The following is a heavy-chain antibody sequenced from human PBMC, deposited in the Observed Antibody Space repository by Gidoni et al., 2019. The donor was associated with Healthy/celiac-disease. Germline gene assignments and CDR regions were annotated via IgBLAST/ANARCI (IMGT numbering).Heavy chain of an antibody. V-gene: IGHV4-38-2*02. CDR2: IYHSGST. CDR1: GYSISRVYY. Sequence: QVQLQDSGPGLVKPSETLSLTCTVSGYSISRVYYWGWIRQPPGKGLEWLGSIYHSGSTYYNPSLKSRVTISVDTSKNQFSLKLSSVTAADTAVYYCARGYCSSTSCHYYYYGMDVWGQGTTVTVSS. D-gene: IGHD2-2*01. J-gene: IGHJ6*02. CDR3: ARGYCSSTSCHYYYYGMDV.